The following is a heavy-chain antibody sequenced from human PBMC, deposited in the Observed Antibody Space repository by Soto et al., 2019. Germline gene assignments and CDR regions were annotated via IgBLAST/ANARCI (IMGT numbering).Heavy chain of an antibody. Sequence: ASVKVSCKASGYTFTGYYMHWVRQAPGQGLEWMGWINPNSGGTNYAQKFQGWVTMTRDTSISTAYMELSRLRSDDTAVYYCARGITGESYYCMDVWGKGTTVTVSS. CDR3: ARGITGESYYCMDV. CDR1: GYTFTGYY. D-gene: IGHD1-20*01. J-gene: IGHJ6*03. V-gene: IGHV1-2*04. CDR2: INPNSGGT.